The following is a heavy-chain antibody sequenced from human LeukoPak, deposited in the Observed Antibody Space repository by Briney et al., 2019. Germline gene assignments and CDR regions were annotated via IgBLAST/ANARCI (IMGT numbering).Heavy chain of an antibody. CDR3: ARATYCTNGVCRIYGMDV. CDR2: IYHSGST. V-gene: IGHV4-59*01. Sequence: SETLSLTCTVSGGSISSYYWSWIRQPPGKGLEWIGYIYHSGSTHYNPSPSLKSRVTISVDRSNNQFSLKLRYVTAEDTAVYYCARATYCTNGVCRIYGMDVWDQGTTVTVSS. D-gene: IGHD2-8*01. CDR1: GGSISSYY. J-gene: IGHJ6*02.